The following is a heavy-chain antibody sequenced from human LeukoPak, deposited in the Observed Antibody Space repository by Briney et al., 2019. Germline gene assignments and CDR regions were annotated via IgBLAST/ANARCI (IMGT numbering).Heavy chain of an antibody. Sequence: PGGSLRLSCVASGFTFSNFAMSWVGQAPGKGLEWVSFLSSSGGATYYADSVKGRFTISRDNSKNTLYLQMNSLRAEDTAVYYCAKKRVITTPAAIDWYFDLWGRGTLLTVSS. CDR3: AKKRVITTPAAIDWYFDL. J-gene: IGHJ2*01. CDR2: LSSSGGAT. D-gene: IGHD2-2*01. CDR1: GFTFSNFA. V-gene: IGHV3-23*01.